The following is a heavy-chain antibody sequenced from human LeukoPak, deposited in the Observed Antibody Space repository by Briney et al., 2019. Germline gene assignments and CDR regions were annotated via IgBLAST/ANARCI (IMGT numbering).Heavy chain of an antibody. CDR3: AKPTARLGWFDP. V-gene: IGHV4-38-2*02. Sequence: PSETLSLTCSVSGYSISSAYYWGWIRPPPGKGLEWIGSIYHSGTTYHNPTLKSRVTISLDTSKNQFSLNLRSVTAADTAVYYCAKPTARLGWFDPWGQGTLVTVSS. CDR1: GYSISSAYY. J-gene: IGHJ5*02. D-gene: IGHD6-6*01. CDR2: IYHSGTT.